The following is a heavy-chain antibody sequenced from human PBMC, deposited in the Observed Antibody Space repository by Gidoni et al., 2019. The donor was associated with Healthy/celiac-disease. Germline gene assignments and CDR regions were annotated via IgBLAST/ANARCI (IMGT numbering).Heavy chain of an antibody. CDR2: ISGSGGST. V-gene: IGHV3-23*01. D-gene: IGHD3-22*01. CDR3: AKCITMIVVDPYDY. J-gene: IGHJ4*02. Sequence: EVQLLESGGGLVQPGGSLRLSCAASGSPFSSYAMSWVRQAPGKGLEWVSAISGSGGSTYYADSVKGRFTISRDNSKNTLYLQMNSLRAEDTSVYYCAKCITMIVVDPYDYWGQGTLVTVSS. CDR1: GSPFSSYA.